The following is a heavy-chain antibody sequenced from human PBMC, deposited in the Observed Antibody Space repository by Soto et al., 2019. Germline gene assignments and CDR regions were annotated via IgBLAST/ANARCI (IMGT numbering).Heavy chain of an antibody. CDR2: TYYRSKWYN. CDR1: GDSVSINSAA. CDR3: ARAGRGAEGYYYYYGMDV. D-gene: IGHD3-10*01. V-gene: IGHV6-1*01. Sequence: SQTLSLTCAISGDSVSINSAAWNWIRQSPSRGLEWLGRTYYRSKWYNDYAVSVKSRITINPDTSKNQFSLQLNSVTPEDTAVYYCARAGRGAEGYYYYYGMDVWGQGTTVTSP. J-gene: IGHJ6*02.